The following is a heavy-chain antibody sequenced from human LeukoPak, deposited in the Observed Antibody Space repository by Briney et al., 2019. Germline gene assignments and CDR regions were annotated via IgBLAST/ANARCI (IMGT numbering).Heavy chain of an antibody. V-gene: IGHV1-2*02. Sequence: ASVKVSCKASGYTFTGYHMHWVRQAPGQGLEWMGWINPNSGGTNYAQKFQGRVTMTRDTSISTAYMELSRLRSDDTAVYYCARVIVLMVYASRYFDYWGQGTLVTVSS. CDR2: INPNSGGT. J-gene: IGHJ4*02. CDR1: GYTFTGYH. D-gene: IGHD2-8*01. CDR3: ARVIVLMVYASRYFDY.